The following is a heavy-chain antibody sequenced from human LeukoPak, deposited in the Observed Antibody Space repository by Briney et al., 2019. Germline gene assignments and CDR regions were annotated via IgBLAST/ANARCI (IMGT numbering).Heavy chain of an antibody. D-gene: IGHD2-15*01. J-gene: IGHJ4*02. CDR2: IYYSGST. CDR1: GGSISSGGYY. Sequence: SETLSLTCTVSGGSISSGGYYWSWIRQHPGKGLEWIGYIYYSGSTYYNPSLKSRVTISVDTSKNQFSLKLSSVTAADTAVYYCAREIGPMLHFDYWGQGTLVTVSS. V-gene: IGHV4-31*03. CDR3: AREIGPMLHFDY.